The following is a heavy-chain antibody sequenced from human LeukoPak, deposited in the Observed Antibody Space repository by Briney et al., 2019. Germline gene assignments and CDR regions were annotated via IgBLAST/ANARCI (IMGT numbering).Heavy chain of an antibody. J-gene: IGHJ5*02. CDR1: GGSISSSSYY. Sequence: SETLSLTCTVSGGSISSSSYYWGWIRQPPGKGLEWIGSIYYSGSTYYNPSLKSRVTISVDTSKNQFSLKLSSVTAADTAVYYCAREGGEYYYDSSGYYSNWFDPWGQGTLVTVSS. CDR2: IYYSGST. V-gene: IGHV4-39*07. CDR3: AREGGEYYYDSSGYYSNWFDP. D-gene: IGHD3-22*01.